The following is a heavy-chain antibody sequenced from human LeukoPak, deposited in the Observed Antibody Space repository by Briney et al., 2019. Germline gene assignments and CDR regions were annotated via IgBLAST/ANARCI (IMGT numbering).Heavy chain of an antibody. V-gene: IGHV4-59*01. CDR3: ARDKRYFGWFDP. CDR1: GDSISSYH. J-gene: IGHJ5*02. CDR2: VYYSGNT. D-gene: IGHD3-9*01. Sequence: SETLSLTCTVSGDSISSYHWSWIRQPPGKGLEWIGCVYYSGNTNYNPSLKSRVTISVDTSRNQFSLKLSSVTAADTAVYYCARDKRYFGWFDPWGQGTLVTVSS.